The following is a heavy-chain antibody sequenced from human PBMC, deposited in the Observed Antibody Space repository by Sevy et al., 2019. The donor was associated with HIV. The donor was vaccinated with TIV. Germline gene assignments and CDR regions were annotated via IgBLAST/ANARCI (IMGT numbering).Heavy chain of an antibody. CDR1: GFTFSSYA. CDR2: ISGSGGST. J-gene: IGHJ4*02. Sequence: GGSLRLSCAASGFTFSSYATSWVRQAPGKGLEWVSAISGSGGSTYYADSVKGRFTISRDNSKNTLYLQMNSLRAEDTAVYYCAKDVAVAGTGGAYWGQGTLVTVSS. D-gene: IGHD6-19*01. CDR3: AKDVAVAGTGGAY. V-gene: IGHV3-23*01.